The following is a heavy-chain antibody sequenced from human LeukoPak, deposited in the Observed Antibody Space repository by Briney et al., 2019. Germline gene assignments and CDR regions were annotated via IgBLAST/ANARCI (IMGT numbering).Heavy chain of an antibody. CDR3: ARSPTAAGWAGWFDP. CDR2: INHSGST. V-gene: IGHV4-34*01. CDR1: GGSFSGYY. J-gene: IGHJ5*02. Sequence: SETLSLTCAVYGGSFSGYYWSWIRQPPGKGLEWIGEINHSGSTNYNPSLKSRVTISVDTSKNQFSLKLSSVTAADTAVYYCARSPTAAGWAGWFDPWGQGTLVTVSS. D-gene: IGHD6-13*01.